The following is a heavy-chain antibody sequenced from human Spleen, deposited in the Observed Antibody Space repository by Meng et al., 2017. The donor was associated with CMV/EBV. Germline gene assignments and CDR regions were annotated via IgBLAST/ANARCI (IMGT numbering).Heavy chain of an antibody. Sequence: GESLKISCAASGFTFSNAWMSWVRQAPGKGLEWVGRIKSKTDGGTTDYAAPVKGRFTISRDDSKNTLYLQMNRLKTEDTAVYYCSRHWFSAYDYYSDYWGRGTLVTVSS. CDR1: GFTFSNAW. CDR2: IKSKTDGGTT. V-gene: IGHV3-15*01. CDR3: SRHWFSAYDYYSDY. J-gene: IGHJ4*02. D-gene: IGHD5-12*01.